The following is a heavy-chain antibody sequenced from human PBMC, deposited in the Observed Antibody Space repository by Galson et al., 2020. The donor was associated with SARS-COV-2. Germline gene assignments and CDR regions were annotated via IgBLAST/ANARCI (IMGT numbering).Heavy chain of an antibody. CDR1: GFTFSSYA. D-gene: IGHD1-26*01. CDR2: ISSNGGST. CDR3: ARARVGATSVSAFDI. V-gene: IGHV3-64*01. J-gene: IGHJ3*02. Sequence: GGSLRLSCAASGFTFSSYAMHWVRQAPGKGLEYVSAISSNGGSTYYANSVKGRFTISRDNSKNTLYLQMGSLRAEDMAVYYCARARVGATSVSAFDIWGQGTMVTVSS.